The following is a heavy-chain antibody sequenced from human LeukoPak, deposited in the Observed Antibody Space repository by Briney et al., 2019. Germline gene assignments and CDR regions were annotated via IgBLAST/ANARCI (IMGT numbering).Heavy chain of an antibody. CDR2: IYYSGST. V-gene: IGHV4-59*01. D-gene: IGHD2-2*01. CDR3: ARDLRGSSCYDY. CDR1: GGSLSSYY. Sequence: SETLSLTWTVSGGSLSSYYWSWIRQPPGKGLEWIGYIYYSGSTSYNPSLKSRVTISVDTSKNQFSLKLSSVTAADTALYYCARDLRGSSCYDYWGQGTLVTVSS. J-gene: IGHJ4*02.